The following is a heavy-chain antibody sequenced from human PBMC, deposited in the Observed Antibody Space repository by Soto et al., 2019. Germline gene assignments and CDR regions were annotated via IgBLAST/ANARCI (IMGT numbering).Heavy chain of an antibody. V-gene: IGHV1-69*01. CDR3: ARDGGRHSGGMDY. J-gene: IGHJ4*02. CDR1: GGTFSSYS. D-gene: IGHD1-26*01. Sequence: QVQLVQSGAAVKKPGSSVKVSCKASGGTFSSYSINWVRQAPGQGLEWMGEIIPIFGTANYAQKFQGRVTITADESTSTAYMELSSLRSEDTAVYYCARDGGRHSGGMDYWGQGTLVTVSS. CDR2: IIPIFGTA.